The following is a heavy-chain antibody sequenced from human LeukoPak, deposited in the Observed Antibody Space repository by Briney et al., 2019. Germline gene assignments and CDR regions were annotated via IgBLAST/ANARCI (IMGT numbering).Heavy chain of an antibody. CDR2: IHHGGST. Sequence: SETLSLTCAVSAYSISSGYYWGWIRQPPGKGLEWIGSIHHGGSTYYNPSLKSRITISIDRSKNQFPLKLNSVTAADSAVYYCATNVTYSFDNWGQGTLVTVSS. D-gene: IGHD2-21*02. CDR3: ATNVTYSFDN. J-gene: IGHJ4*02. V-gene: IGHV4-38-2*01. CDR1: AYSISSGYY.